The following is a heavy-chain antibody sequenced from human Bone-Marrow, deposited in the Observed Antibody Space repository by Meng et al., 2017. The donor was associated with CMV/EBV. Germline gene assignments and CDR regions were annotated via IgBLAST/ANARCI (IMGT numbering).Heavy chain of an antibody. CDR2: ISSSSSYI. Sequence: GESLKISCAASGFTFSSYSMNWVRQAPGKGLEWVSCISSSSSYIYYADSVKGRFTISRDNAKNSLYLQMNSLRADDTAVDYCARVGAAEHYWGQGTLVTVSS. CDR3: ARVGAAEHY. J-gene: IGHJ4*02. CDR1: GFTFSSYS. D-gene: IGHD6-13*01. V-gene: IGHV3-21*01.